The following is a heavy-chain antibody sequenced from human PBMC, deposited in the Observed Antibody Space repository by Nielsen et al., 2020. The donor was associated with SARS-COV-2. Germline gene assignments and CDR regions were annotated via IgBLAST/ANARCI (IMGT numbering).Heavy chain of an antibody. V-gene: IGHV3-74*01. Sequence: GESLKIFCEVSGFSLSYYWMHWVRQAPGKGLVWVARIASDGSSTSYADSVKGRLTISRDDTRNTLFLQMNTLRDEDTAVYYCTRSEPESFWTGRFQRRERHDAFDLWGRGTLVTVSS. D-gene: IGHD3/OR15-3a*01. CDR1: GFSLSYYW. CDR2: IASDGSST. J-gene: IGHJ3*01. CDR3: TRSEPESFWTGRFQRRERHDAFDL.